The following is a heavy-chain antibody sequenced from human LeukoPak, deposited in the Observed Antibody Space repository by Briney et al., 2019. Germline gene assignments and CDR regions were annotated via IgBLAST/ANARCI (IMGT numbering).Heavy chain of an antibody. CDR1: GGSISSSSYY. D-gene: IGHD1-1*01. CDR3: TKNGADY. CDR2: IYYSGST. J-gene: IGHJ4*02. Sequence: SETLSLTCTVSGGSISSSSYYWGWIRQPPGKGLEWIGSIYYSGSTYYNPSLKSRVTISVDTSKNQFSLKLSSVTAADTAVYYCTKNGADYWGQGTLVTVSS. V-gene: IGHV4-39*01.